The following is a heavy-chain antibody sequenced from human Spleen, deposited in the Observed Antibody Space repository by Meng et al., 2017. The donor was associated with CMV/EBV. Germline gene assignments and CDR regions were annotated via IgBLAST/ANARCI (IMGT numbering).Heavy chain of an antibody. CDR3: AKEGLAGAGKLGWFDP. CDR2: IRFDGLNK. V-gene: IGHV3-30*02. D-gene: IGHD6-13*01. J-gene: IGHJ5*02. CDR1: GFTFSSYG. Sequence: GFTFSSYGMHWVRQAPGKGLEWLAFIRFDGLNKYYADSVKGRFTISRDNSKNTLYLQMNSLRTEDTTIYYRAKEGLAGAGKLGWFDPWGQGTLVTVSS.